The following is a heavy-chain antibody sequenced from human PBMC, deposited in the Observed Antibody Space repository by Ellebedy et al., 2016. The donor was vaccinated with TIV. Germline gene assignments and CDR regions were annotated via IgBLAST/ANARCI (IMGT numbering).Heavy chain of an antibody. CDR3: ARPLTGNYYYFNMDV. CDR2: IYPDDSHI. J-gene: IGHJ6*02. CDR1: GYTFTNFW. D-gene: IGHD3-10*01. Sequence: GESLKISCKASGYTFTNFWIGWVRQMPGKGLEWMGIIYPDDSHIRYSPSFQGQVIISADKSINTAYLQWISLKASDTAIYYCARPLTGNYYYFNMDVWGQGTTVTVSS. V-gene: IGHV5-51*01.